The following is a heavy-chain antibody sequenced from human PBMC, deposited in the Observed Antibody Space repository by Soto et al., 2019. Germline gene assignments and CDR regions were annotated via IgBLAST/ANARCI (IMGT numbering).Heavy chain of an antibody. J-gene: IGHJ5*02. V-gene: IGHV4-34*01. Sequence: SETLSLTCAVYGGSFSGYYWSWIRQPPGKGLEWIGEINHSGSTNYNPSLKSRVTISVDTSKNQFSLKLSSVTAADTAVYYCARKNWQQLVLGGFDPWGQGTLVTVSS. CDR2: INHSGST. CDR1: GGSFSGYY. CDR3: ARKNWQQLVLGGFDP. D-gene: IGHD6-13*01.